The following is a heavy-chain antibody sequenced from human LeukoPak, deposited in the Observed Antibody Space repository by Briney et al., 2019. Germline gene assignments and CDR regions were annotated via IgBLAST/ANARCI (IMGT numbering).Heavy chain of an antibody. V-gene: IGHV3-66*01. Sequence: PGGSLRLSCAASGFTVSSNYKSWVRQAPGKGLEWVSVIYSGGSTYYADSVKGRFTISRDNSKNTLYLQMNSLRAEDTAVYYCARGTRGYSYGSPHWGQGTLVTVSS. CDR2: IYSGGST. J-gene: IGHJ4*02. CDR1: GFTVSSNY. D-gene: IGHD5-18*01. CDR3: ARGTRGYSYGSPH.